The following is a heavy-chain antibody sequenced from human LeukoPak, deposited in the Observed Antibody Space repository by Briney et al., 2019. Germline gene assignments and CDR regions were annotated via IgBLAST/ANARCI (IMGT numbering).Heavy chain of an antibody. CDR3: AREYYSAFDI. CDR2: ISYDGSSN. CDR1: GFAFSSYA. Sequence: GGSLRLSCAASGFAFSSYATHWARQAPGKGLEWVAVISYDGSSNYYGDSVKGRFAISRDNSKNTLSLQMNSLRPDDTAIYYCAREYYSAFDIWGQGTMVTVSS. D-gene: IGHD3-10*01. V-gene: IGHV3-30*09. J-gene: IGHJ3*02.